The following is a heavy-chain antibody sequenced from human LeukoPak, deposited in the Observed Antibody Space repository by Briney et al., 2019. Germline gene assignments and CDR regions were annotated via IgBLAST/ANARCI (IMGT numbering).Heavy chain of an antibody. J-gene: IGHJ4*02. D-gene: IGHD6-19*01. CDR2: IYPGDSDT. CDR1: GHSFTTYW. Sequence: GESLKISCKGSGHSFTTYWIAWVRQMPGKGLEWMGTIYPGDSDTRYSPSFQGQVTISADKSISTAYLQWSSLKASDTAMYFCARRLTSGWTFDYWGQGTLVTVSS. CDR3: ARRLTSGWTFDY. V-gene: IGHV5-51*01.